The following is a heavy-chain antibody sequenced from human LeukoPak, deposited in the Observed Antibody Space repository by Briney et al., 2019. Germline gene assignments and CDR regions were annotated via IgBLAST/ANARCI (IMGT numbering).Heavy chain of an antibody. D-gene: IGHD2-2*01. V-gene: IGHV1-69*05. CDR1: GGTFSSYA. CDR3: ARNPRVYCSSTSCPPGYYYYYMDV. J-gene: IGHJ6*03. Sequence: ASVKVSCKASGGTFSSYAISWVRQAPGQGLEWMGGIIPIFGTANYAQKFQGRVTITTDESTSTAYMELSSLRSEDTAVYYCARNPRVYCSSTSCPPGYYYYYMDVWGKGTTVTVSS. CDR2: IIPIFGTA.